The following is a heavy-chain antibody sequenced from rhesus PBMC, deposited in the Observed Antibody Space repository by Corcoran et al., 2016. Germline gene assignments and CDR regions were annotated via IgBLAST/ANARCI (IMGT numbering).Heavy chain of an antibody. CDR2: FFGNRAST. CDR3: ARDRKYCTGSGCYARFDV. J-gene: IGHJ5-1*01. CDR1: GGSISGGYY. Sequence: QVQLQESGPGLVKPSETLSLTCAVSGGSISGGYYWGWIRQPPGQGLEWMGKFFGNRASTYYNPSLKSRVTISKDTSKNQFSLKLSSVTAADTAVYYCARDRKYCTGSGCYARFDVWGPGVLVTVSS. D-gene: IGHD2-21*01. V-gene: IGHV4S7*01.